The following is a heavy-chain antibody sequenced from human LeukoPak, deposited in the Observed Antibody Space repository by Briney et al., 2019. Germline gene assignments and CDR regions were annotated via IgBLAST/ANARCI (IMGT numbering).Heavy chain of an antibody. CDR3: ARHNSSSWYGAYYYYYMDV. J-gene: IGHJ6*03. CDR1: GYTFTSYG. D-gene: IGHD6-13*01. V-gene: IGHV1-18*01. Sequence: ASVKVSCKASGYTFTSYGISWVRQAPGQGLEWMGWISAYNGNTNYAQKLQGRVTMTTDTSTSTAYMELRSLRSDDTAVYYCARHNSSSWYGAYYYYYMDVWGKGTTVTVSS. CDR2: ISAYNGNT.